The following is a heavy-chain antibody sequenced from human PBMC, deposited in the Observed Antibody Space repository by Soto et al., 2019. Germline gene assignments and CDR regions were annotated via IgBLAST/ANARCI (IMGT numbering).Heavy chain of an antibody. Sequence: AGGSLRLSCAASGFTFSDYYMSWIRQAPGKGLEWVSYISSSGSTIYYADSVKGRFTISRDNAKNSLYLQMNSLRAEDTAVYYCAARFHTIFGAGSFDYWGQGTLVTVSS. V-gene: IGHV3-11*01. CDR1: GFTFSDYY. CDR3: AARFHTIFGAGSFDY. CDR2: ISSSGSTI. D-gene: IGHD3-3*01. J-gene: IGHJ4*02.